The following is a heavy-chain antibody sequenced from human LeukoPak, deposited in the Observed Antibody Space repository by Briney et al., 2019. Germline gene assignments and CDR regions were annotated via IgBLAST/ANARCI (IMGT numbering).Heavy chain of an antibody. CDR1: GGTFSSYA. D-gene: IGHD6-19*01. CDR3: ARDEAVAGTRYYYYGMDV. CDR2: IIPIFGTA. V-gene: IGHV1-69*13. J-gene: IGHJ6*02. Sequence: SVKVSCKASGGTFSSYAICWVRQAPAQGLEWMGGIIPIFGTANYAQKFQGRVTITADESTSTAYMELSSLRSEDTAVYYCARDEAVAGTRYYYYGMDVWGQGTTVTVSS.